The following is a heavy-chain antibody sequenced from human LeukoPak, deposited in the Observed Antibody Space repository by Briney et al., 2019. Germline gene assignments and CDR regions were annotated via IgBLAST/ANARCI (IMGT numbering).Heavy chain of an antibody. CDR1: GGSIGSYY. J-gene: IGHJ4*02. D-gene: IGHD3-22*01. CDR2: IAYSGST. Sequence: SETLSLTCTVSGGSIGSYYWTWIRQSPGNGLEWIGYIAYSGSTNYNPSLKSRVTIPVDTSKNQFSLKLSSVTAADTAVYYCARPLLNYYDSSGYRDWGQGTLVTVSS. CDR3: ARPLLNYYDSSGYRD. V-gene: IGHV4-59*08.